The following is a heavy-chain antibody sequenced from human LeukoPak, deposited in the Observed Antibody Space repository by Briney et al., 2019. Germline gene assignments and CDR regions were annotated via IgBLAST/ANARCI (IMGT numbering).Heavy chain of an antibody. CDR3: ARGQAYDFWSGYPSPYYYIDV. V-gene: IGHV4-34*01. Sequence: SETLSLTCAVYGGSFSGYYWSWIRQPPGKGLEWIGEINHSGSTNYNPSLKSRVTISVDTSKNQFSLKLSSVTAADTAVYYCARGQAYDFWSGYPSPYYYIDVWGKGTTVTVSS. CDR2: INHSGST. J-gene: IGHJ6*03. D-gene: IGHD3-3*01. CDR1: GGSFSGYY.